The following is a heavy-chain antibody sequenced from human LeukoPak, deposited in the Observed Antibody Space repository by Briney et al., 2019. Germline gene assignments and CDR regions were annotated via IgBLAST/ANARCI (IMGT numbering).Heavy chain of an antibody. V-gene: IGHV3-66*01. CDR1: GFIVSSNY. D-gene: IGHD5-18*01. Sequence: GGSLRLSCAASGFIVSSNYMSWIRQAPGKGLEWVSLINSGGSTYYADSVKGRFTISRDNSKNTLYLQMNSLRAEDTAVYYCARRERLGYSYGRGTFDIWGQGTMVTVSS. CDR3: ARRERLGYSYGRGTFDI. J-gene: IGHJ3*02. CDR2: INSGGST.